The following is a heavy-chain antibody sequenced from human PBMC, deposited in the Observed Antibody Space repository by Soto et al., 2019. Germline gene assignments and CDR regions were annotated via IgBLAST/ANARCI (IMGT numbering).Heavy chain of an antibody. Sequence: ASVKVSCKASGYTFTSYGISWVRQAPGQGLEWMGWISAYNGNTNYAQKLQGRVTMTTDTSTSTAYMELRSLRSDDTAVYYCARWGGITMVRGVIIDAFDIWGQGTMVTVSS. CDR1: GYTFTSYG. CDR2: ISAYNGNT. V-gene: IGHV1-18*01. CDR3: ARWGGITMVRGVIIDAFDI. D-gene: IGHD3-10*01. J-gene: IGHJ3*02.